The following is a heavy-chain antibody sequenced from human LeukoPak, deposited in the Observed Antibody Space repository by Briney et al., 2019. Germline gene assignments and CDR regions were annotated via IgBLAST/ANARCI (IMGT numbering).Heavy chain of an antibody. CDR2: INDYGTTT. CDR1: GFTFSSCA. V-gene: IGHV3-64D*09. D-gene: IGHD6-19*01. CDR3: VKDLSGWYSFDY. Sequence: GGSLRLSCSASGFTFSSCAMHWVRQAPGMGLEYVSGINDYGTTTHCGDSVRGRVTISRDDSKNTVHLQMSSLRAEDTAVYYCVKDLSGWYSFDYWGQGTLVTVSS. J-gene: IGHJ4*02.